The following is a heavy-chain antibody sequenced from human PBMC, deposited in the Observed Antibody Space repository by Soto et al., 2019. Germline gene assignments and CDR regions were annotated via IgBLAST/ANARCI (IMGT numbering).Heavy chain of an antibody. Sequence: GGSLRLSCAASRFTFSTYGMQWVRQAPGKGLEWVAVIFYDGYLKYYVDAVKGRFTVARDNSKNTLFLEMNSLRVEDTAVYFCAKDFKVSGSHYGTLNYYYGMDVWGQGTTVTVSS. V-gene: IGHV3-30*18. J-gene: IGHJ6*02. CDR3: AKDFKVSGSHYGTLNYYYGMDV. CDR2: IFYDGYLK. D-gene: IGHD3-10*01. CDR1: RFTFSTYG.